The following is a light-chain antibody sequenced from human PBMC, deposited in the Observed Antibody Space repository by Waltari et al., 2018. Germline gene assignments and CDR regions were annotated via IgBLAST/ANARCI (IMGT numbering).Light chain of an antibody. Sequence: QAVVTQEPSVTVSPGGTPTLTCGSSTGTVTHNHYPDWFQQKPGQAPRTLIYDTTNQYSWTPARFSGSLLGGQAALTLSGVQPEDEAEYYCLLSFGITQIFGGGTKLTVL. CDR2: DTT. CDR3: LLSFGITQI. CDR1: TGTVTHNHY. V-gene: IGLV7-46*01. J-gene: IGLJ2*01.